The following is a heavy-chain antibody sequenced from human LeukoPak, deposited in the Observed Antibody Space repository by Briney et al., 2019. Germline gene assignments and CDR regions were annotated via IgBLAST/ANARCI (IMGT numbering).Heavy chain of an antibody. Sequence: SETLSLTCAVSGGSISSGGYSWSWIRQPPGKGLEWIGYIYHSGSTYYNPSLKSRVTISVDRSKNQFSLKLSSVTAADTAVYYCAGGTGYGIYYFDYWGQGTLVTVSS. J-gene: IGHJ4*02. CDR3: AGGTGYGIYYFDY. V-gene: IGHV4-30-2*01. D-gene: IGHD3-9*01. CDR1: GGSISSGGYS. CDR2: IYHSGST.